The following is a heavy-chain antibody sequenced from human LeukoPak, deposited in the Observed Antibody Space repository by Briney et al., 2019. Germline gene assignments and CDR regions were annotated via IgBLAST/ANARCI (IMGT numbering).Heavy chain of an antibody. CDR2: ISSNGGST. CDR1: GFTFSSYA. Sequence: QPGGSLRLSCAASGFTFSSYAMHWVRQAPGKGLEYVSAISSNGGSTYYANSVKGRFTISRDNSKNTLYLQMNSLRAEDTAVYYCAKCPQYSNYVNWFDPWGQGTLVTVSS. CDR3: AKCPQYSNYVNWFDP. J-gene: IGHJ5*02. V-gene: IGHV3-64*01. D-gene: IGHD4-11*01.